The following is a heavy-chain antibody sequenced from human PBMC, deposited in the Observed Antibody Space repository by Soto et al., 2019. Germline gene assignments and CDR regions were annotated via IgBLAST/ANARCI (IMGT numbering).Heavy chain of an antibody. CDR2: ISGSGGST. Sequence: GSLRLSCAASGFTFSSYAMSWVRQAPGKGLEWVSAISGSGGSTYYADSVKGRFTISRDNSKNTLYLQMNSLRAEDTAVYYCAKHGGRCSGGSCYSGSGYYYYGMDVWGQGTTVTVSS. D-gene: IGHD2-15*01. CDR3: AKHGGRCSGGSCYSGSGYYYYGMDV. J-gene: IGHJ6*02. V-gene: IGHV3-23*01. CDR1: GFTFSSYA.